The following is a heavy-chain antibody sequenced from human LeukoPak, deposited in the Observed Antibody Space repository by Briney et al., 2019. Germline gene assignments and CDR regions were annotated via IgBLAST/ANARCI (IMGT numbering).Heavy chain of an antibody. Sequence: ASETLSLTCTVSGGSISSYYWSWIRQPPGKGLEWIGYIYYSGSTNYNPSLKSRVTISVDTSKNQFSLKLSSVTAADTAVYYCASSRYDSRGSYGMDVWGQGTTVTVSS. CDR2: IYYSGST. D-gene: IGHD3-22*01. V-gene: IGHV4-59*08. J-gene: IGHJ6*02. CDR3: ASSRYDSRGSYGMDV. CDR1: GGSISSYY.